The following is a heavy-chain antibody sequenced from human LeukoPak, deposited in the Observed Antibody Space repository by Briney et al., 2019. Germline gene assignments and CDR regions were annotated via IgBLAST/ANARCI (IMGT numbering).Heavy chain of an antibody. V-gene: IGHV1-69*04. CDR1: GYTFTGYY. J-gene: IGHJ4*02. CDR2: IIPILGIA. D-gene: IGHD6-6*01. Sequence: SVKVSCKASGYTFTGYYIHWVRQAPGQGLEWMGRIIPILGIANYAQKSQGRVTITADKSTSTAYMELSSLRSEDTAVYYCARGEAARPLDYWGQGTLVTVSS. CDR3: ARGEAARPLDY.